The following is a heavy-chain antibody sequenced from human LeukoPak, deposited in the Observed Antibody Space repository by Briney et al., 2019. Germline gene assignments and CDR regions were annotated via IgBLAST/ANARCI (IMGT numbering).Heavy chain of an antibody. CDR2: ISGSGGRT. Sequence: GGSLRLSCAASGFTFSNYAMSWVRQAPGKGLEWVSAISGSGGRTYYADSVKGWFTLSRDNSKNTLYLQMNSLRAEDTAVYYCAKEHYYGSGTYYNVDYWGQGTLVTVSS. CDR1: GFTFSNYA. V-gene: IGHV3-23*01. CDR3: AKEHYYGSGTYYNVDY. D-gene: IGHD3-10*01. J-gene: IGHJ4*02.